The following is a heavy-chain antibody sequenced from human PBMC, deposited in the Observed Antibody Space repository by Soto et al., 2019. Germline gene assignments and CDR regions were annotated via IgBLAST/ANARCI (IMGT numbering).Heavy chain of an antibody. D-gene: IGHD2-15*01. CDR2: IYDSGRT. Sequence: PSETLSLTCTVSGGSISSYYWSWIRQPPGKGLEWIGYIYDSGRTNYNPSLKSRVKISVDTSKKQFSLKLNSVTAADTAVYYCARVGGTRGWYWGQGTLVTV. CDR3: ARVGGTRGWY. J-gene: IGHJ4*02. CDR1: GGSISSYY. V-gene: IGHV4-59*01.